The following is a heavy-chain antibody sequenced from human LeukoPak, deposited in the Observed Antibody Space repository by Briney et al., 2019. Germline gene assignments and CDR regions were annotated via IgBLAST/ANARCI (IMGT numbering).Heavy chain of an antibody. J-gene: IGHJ4*02. CDR2: IYYSGST. CDR1: GGSISSSSYY. CDR3: ARVYSKLWFGELLYFDY. Sequence: SETLSLTCTVSGGSISSSSYYWGWIRQPPGKGLEWIGSIYYSGSTYYNPSLKSRVTISVDTSKNQFSLKLSSVTAADTAVYYCARVYSKLWFGELLYFDYWGQGTLVTVSS. D-gene: IGHD3-10*01. V-gene: IGHV4-39*01.